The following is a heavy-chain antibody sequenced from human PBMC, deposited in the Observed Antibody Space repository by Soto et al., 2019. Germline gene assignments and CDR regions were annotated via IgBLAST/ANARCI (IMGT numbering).Heavy chain of an antibody. J-gene: IGHJ5*02. CDR2: IYYSGST. D-gene: IGHD3-22*01. Sequence: SETLSLTCTVSGGSISSYYWSWIRQPPGKGLEWIGYIYYSGSTNYNPSLKSRVTISVDTSKNQFSLKLSSVTAADTAVYYCARDPLGGSGYYSPWGQGTLVTVSS. CDR1: GGSISSYY. V-gene: IGHV4-59*01. CDR3: ARDPLGGSGYYSP.